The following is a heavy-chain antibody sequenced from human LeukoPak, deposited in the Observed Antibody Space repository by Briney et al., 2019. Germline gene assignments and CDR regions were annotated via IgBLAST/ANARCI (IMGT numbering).Heavy chain of an antibody. CDR2: IYHSGST. V-gene: IGHV4-4*02. CDR1: GGSINYW. CDR3: TRPYYYYVDV. Sequence: PSETLSLTCAVSGGSINYWWSWVRQPPGKGLEWIGEIYHSGSTNYNPSLESRVTMSVDKSKNQFSLKLSSVTAADTAVYYCTRPYYYYVDVWGKGTTVTVSS. J-gene: IGHJ6*03.